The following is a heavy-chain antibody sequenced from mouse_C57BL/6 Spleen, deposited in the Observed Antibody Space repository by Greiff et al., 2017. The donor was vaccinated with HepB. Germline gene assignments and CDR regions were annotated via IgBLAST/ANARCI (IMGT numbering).Heavy chain of an antibody. CDR2: ISSGSSTI. CDR3: ARGLRGYFDY. CDR1: GFTFSDYG. V-gene: IGHV5-17*01. J-gene: IGHJ2*01. D-gene: IGHD3-1*01. Sequence: DVMLVESGGGLVKPGGSLKLSCAASGFTFSDYGMHWVRQAPEKGLEWVAYISSGSSTIYYADTVKGRFTISRDNAKNTLFLQMTSLRSEDTAMYYCARGLRGYFDYWGQGTTLTVSS.